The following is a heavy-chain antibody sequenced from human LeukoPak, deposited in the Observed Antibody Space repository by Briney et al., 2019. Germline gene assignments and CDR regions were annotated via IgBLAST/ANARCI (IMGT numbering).Heavy chain of an antibody. CDR1: GLTFSSYA. D-gene: IGHD3-22*01. CDR2: ISGSGDST. J-gene: IGHJ4*02. Sequence: GGSLRLSCAASGLTFSSYAMSWVRQASGKGLEWVSTISGSGDSTHYTNSVRGRFTISRDNSKSTLYLQMDSLKTEDTAVYYCTTSDYTTGYYDYYFDYWGKGTLVTVSS. CDR3: TTSDYTTGYYDYYFDY. V-gene: IGHV3-23*01.